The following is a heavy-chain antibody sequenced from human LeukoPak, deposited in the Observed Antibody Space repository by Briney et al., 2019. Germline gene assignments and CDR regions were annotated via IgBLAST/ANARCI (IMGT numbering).Heavy chain of an antibody. CDR3: AKGTRSWQEFDY. J-gene: IGHJ4*02. CDR1: GFTFDDYA. D-gene: IGHD6-13*01. V-gene: IGHV3-43D*03. CDR2: ITWDAGST. Sequence: GGSLRLSWAASGFTFDDYAMHWVRQAPGKGLEWVSLITWDAGSTYYADSVKGRFPISRDNSKNSLYLQMNSLRAEDTALYYCAKGTRSWQEFDYWGQGTLVTVSS.